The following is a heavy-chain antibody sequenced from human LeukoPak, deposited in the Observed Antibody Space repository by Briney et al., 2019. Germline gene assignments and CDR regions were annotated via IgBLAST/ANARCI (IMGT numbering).Heavy chain of an antibody. Sequence: ASVKVSCKASGYTFTSYDINWVRQATGQGLEWVGWMNPNSGNTGYTQKFQGRVTMTRNTSISTAYMELSSLRSEDTAVYYCARAGYSGSTNNWFDPWGQGTLVTVSS. V-gene: IGHV1-8*01. D-gene: IGHD1-26*01. CDR3: ARAGYSGSTNNWFDP. CDR2: MNPNSGNT. CDR1: GYTFTSYD. J-gene: IGHJ5*02.